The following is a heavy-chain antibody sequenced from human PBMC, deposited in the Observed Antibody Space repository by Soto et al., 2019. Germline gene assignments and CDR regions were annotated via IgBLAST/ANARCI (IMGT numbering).Heavy chain of an antibody. Sequence: QVQLVQSGAEVKKPGSSVKVSCKASGGTFSSYAISWVRQAPGQGLEWMGGIIPIFGTANYAQKFQGRVTITADESTSTAYMELSSLRSEDTAVYYCARVYCGGDCSQGLLPLYYYYGMDVWGQGTTVTVSS. V-gene: IGHV1-69*01. CDR2: IIPIFGTA. CDR3: ARVYCGGDCSQGLLPLYYYYGMDV. D-gene: IGHD2-21*02. CDR1: GGTFSSYA. J-gene: IGHJ6*02.